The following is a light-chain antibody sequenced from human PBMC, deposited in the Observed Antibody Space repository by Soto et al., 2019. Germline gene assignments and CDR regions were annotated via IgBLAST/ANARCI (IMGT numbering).Light chain of an antibody. J-gene: IGLJ1*01. Sequence: QAVVTQPPSVSGAPGQRVTISCTGSSSNIGAGYDVHWYQQLPGTAPKLLIYGNSNRHSGVPDRFSGSKSGTSASLAITGLQAEDEADYYCQSYDSSLSGFYVFGTGTKVTVL. V-gene: IGLV1-40*01. CDR2: GNS. CDR3: QSYDSSLSGFYV. CDR1: SSNIGAGYD.